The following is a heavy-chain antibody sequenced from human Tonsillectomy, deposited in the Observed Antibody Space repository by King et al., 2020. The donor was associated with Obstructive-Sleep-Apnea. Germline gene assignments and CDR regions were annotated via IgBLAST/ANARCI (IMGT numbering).Heavy chain of an antibody. CDR3: AKGPYGDYVRLYFDY. V-gene: IGHV3-9*01. D-gene: IGHD4-17*01. Sequence: VQLVESGGGLVQPGRSLRLSCAASGFTFDDYAMHWVRQAPGKGLEGVSSISWDSGNIAYADSGKGRFTISKDKAKNSLYLQMNSLRGEDTALYYCAKGPYGDYVRLYFDYWGQGTLVTVSS. CDR1: GFTFDDYA. J-gene: IGHJ4*02. CDR2: ISWDSGNI.